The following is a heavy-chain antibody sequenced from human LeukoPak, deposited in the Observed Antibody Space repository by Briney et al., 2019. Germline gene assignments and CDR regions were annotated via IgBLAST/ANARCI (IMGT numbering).Heavy chain of an antibody. CDR1: GFTFSSYW. Sequence: GGSLRLSCAASGFTFSSYWMHWVRQAPGKGLVWVSRINSDGSSTSYADYVKGRFTISRDNAKNTLYLQMNSLRAEDTAVYYCARDRGSMVRGVSDYWGQGTLVTVSS. J-gene: IGHJ4*02. CDR2: INSDGSST. D-gene: IGHD3-10*01. V-gene: IGHV3-74*01. CDR3: ARDRGSMVRGVSDY.